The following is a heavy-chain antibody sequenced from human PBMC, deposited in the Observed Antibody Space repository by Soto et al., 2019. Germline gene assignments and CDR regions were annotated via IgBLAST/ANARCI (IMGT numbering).Heavy chain of an antibody. V-gene: IGHV3-53*01. CDR3: HGYGY. D-gene: IGHD5-12*01. CDR1: GFTVSSSNY. CDR2: IYTGGTT. J-gene: IGHJ4*02. Sequence: EVPLVESGGGLIQPGGSLRLSCVVSGFTVSSSNYMSWVRQAPGKGLEWVSVIYTGGTTYYADSVKGRFTISRDNSKNTLYLQMNSLRAEDTAVYYCHGYGYWGQGTLVTVSS.